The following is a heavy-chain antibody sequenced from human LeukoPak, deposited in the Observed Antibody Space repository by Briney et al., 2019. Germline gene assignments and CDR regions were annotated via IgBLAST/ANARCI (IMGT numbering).Heavy chain of an antibody. CDR1: GGSISSGSYY. CDR2: IYSSGST. V-gene: IGHV4-61*02. D-gene: IGHD3-22*01. CDR3: ARDYRMTMLVD. Sequence: SQTLSLTCTVSGGSISSGSYYWNWIRQPAGKGLEWIGRIYSSGSTYYNPSLKSRVSISVDTSKNHFSLDLSSVTAADSAIYYCARDYRMTMLVDWGQGTLVTVSS. J-gene: IGHJ4*02.